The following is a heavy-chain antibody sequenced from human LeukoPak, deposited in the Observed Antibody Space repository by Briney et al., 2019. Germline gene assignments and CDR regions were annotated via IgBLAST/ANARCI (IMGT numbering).Heavy chain of an antibody. D-gene: IGHD2-2*01. CDR3: ARDDPYCSSTSCYDYYGMDV. Sequence: ASVKVSCKASGYTFTSYGTSWVRQAPGQGLEWMGWISAYNGNTNYAQKLQGRVTMTTDTSTSTAYMELSSLRSEDTAVYYCARDDPYCSSTSCYDYYGMDVWGQGTTVTVSS. CDR2: ISAYNGNT. CDR1: GYTFTSYG. J-gene: IGHJ6*02. V-gene: IGHV1-18*01.